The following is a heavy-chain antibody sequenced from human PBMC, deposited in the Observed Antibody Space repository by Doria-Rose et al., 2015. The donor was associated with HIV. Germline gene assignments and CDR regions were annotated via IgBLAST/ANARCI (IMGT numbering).Heavy chain of an antibody. J-gene: IGHJ4*02. CDR1: GVSLSSPGMG. CDR2: IFSDDER. Sequence: SGPVLVKPTETLTLTCTVSGVSLSSPGMGVSWIRQPPGKAPEWLANIFSDDERSYNTSLKSRLTIARGTSKSQVVLTMTDMDPVDTATYYCARIKSSRWYHKYYFDFWGQGTLVIVSA. V-gene: IGHV2-26*01. CDR3: ARIKSSRWYHKYYFDF. D-gene: IGHD6-13*01.